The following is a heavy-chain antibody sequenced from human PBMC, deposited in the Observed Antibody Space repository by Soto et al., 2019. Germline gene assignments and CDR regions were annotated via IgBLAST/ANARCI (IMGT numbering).Heavy chain of an antibody. CDR3: ASEHPAGPGALDY. D-gene: IGHD2-2*01. V-gene: IGHV3-74*01. CDR1: GFTFSRYW. CDR2: INSDGSST. Sequence: GGSLRLSCGASGFTFSRYWMHWVRQAPGKGLVWVSCINSDGSSTSYADSVKGRFTISRDNAKNTLYLQMNSLRAEDTAVYYCASEHPAGPGALDYWGQGTLVTVSS. J-gene: IGHJ4*02.